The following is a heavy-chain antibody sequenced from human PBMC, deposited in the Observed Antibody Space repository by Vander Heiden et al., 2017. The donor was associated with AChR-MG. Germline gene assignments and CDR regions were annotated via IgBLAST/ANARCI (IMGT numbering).Heavy chain of an antibody. CDR3: AKVQDYVWGSYLSTDFDY. D-gene: IGHD3-16*01. CDR2: ISYDGSNK. CDR1: GFPFRSYG. V-gene: IGHV3-30*18. J-gene: IGHJ4*02. Sequence: QVQLVESGGDVVPPGGSLRLSCAASGFPFRSYGMHWVRQAPGKGLEWVAVISYDGSNKYYADSVKGRVTISRDNSKNTLYLQMNSLRAEDTAVYYCAKVQDYVWGSYLSTDFDYWGQGTLVTVSS.